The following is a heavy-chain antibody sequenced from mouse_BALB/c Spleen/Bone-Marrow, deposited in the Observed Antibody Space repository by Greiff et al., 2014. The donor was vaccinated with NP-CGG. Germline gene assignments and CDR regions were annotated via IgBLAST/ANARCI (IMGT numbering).Heavy chain of an antibody. D-gene: IGHD1-1*01. Sequence: DVKLVESGGGLVQPGGSRKLSCAASGFTFSSFGMRWVRQAPEKGLEWVAYISSGSSTIYYADTVKGRFTISRDNPKNTLFLQMTSLRSEDTAMYYCARGAYYYGSSYDAMDYWGQGTSVTVSS. CDR1: GFTFSSFG. CDR3: ARGAYYYGSSYDAMDY. V-gene: IGHV5-17*02. J-gene: IGHJ4*01. CDR2: ISSGSSTI.